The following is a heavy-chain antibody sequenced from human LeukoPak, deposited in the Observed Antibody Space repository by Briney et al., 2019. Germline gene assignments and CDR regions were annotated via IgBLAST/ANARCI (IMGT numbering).Heavy chain of an antibody. CDR1: GYTFTSYA. CDR3: ASSPVRASRGIAASGDFDY. D-gene: IGHD6-6*01. J-gene: IGHJ4*02. CDR2: INTNTGNP. Sequence: GASVKVSCKASGYTFTSYAMNRVRQAPGQGLEWMGWINTNTGNPTYAQGFTGRFVFSLDTSVSTAYLQISSLKAEDTAVYYCASSPVRASRGIAASGDFDYWGQGTLVTVSS. V-gene: IGHV7-4-1*02.